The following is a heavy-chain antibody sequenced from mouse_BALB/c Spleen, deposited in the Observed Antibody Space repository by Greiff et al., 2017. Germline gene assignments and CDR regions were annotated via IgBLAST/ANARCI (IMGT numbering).Heavy chain of an antibody. CDR1: GYTFTDYN. Sequence: EVQLQESGPELVKPGASVKISCKASGYTFTDYNMHWVKQSHGKSLEWIGYIYPYNGGTGYNQKFKSKATLTVDNSSSTAYMELRSLTSEDSAVYYCAISYGNYGVVYAMDYWGQGTSVTVSS. CDR2: IYPYNGGT. V-gene: IGHV1S29*02. J-gene: IGHJ4*01. CDR3: AISYGNYGVVYAMDY. D-gene: IGHD2-10*02.